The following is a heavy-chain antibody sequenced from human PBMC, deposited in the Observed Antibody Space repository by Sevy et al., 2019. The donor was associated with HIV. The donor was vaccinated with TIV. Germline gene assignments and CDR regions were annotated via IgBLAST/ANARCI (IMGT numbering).Heavy chain of an antibody. D-gene: IGHD3-16*01. Sequence: SETLSLTCAVSGGSISSVNWWHWVRQPPGKGLEWIGEIYHSGSTNYNPSLKSRVTISVDNSKNQFSLKLNSVTAADTAVYYCARGGETPRGFDPWGQGSLVTVSS. J-gene: IGHJ5*02. CDR3: ARGGETPRGFDP. CDR2: IYHSGST. V-gene: IGHV4-4*02. CDR1: GGSISSVNW.